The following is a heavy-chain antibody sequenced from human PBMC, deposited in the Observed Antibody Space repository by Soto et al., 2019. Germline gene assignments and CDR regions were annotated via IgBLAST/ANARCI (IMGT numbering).Heavy chain of an antibody. Sequence: ETLSLTCTVSGGCITDYYWSWIGQPPGKALEWIGYGYHSVSIHYNPSLKTRVTISVDTSENQFSLRLSSVTAADTAVYYCARAFAGFGAYWYFDLWGRGTLVTVSS. D-gene: IGHD3-16*01. CDR1: GGCITDYY. J-gene: IGHJ2*01. V-gene: IGHV4-59*01. CDR2: GYHSVSI. CDR3: ARAFAGFGAYWYFDL.